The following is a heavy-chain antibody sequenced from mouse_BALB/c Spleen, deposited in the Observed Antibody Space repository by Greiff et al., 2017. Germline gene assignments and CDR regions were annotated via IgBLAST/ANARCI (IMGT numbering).Heavy chain of an antibody. J-gene: IGHJ4*01. CDR1: GFTFSSFG. V-gene: IGHV5-17*02. D-gene: IGHD1-1*01. CDR2: ISSGSSTI. CDR3: ARSHYFYYAMDY. Sequence: EVKLMESGGGLVQPGGSRKLSCAASGFTFSSFGMHWVRQAPEKGLEWVAYISSGSSTIYYADTVKGRFTISRDNPKNTLFLQMTSLRSEDTAMYYCARSHYFYYAMDYWGQGTSVTVSS.